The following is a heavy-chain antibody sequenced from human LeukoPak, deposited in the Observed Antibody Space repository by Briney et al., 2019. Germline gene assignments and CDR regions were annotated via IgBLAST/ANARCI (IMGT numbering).Heavy chain of an antibody. CDR2: IHKSGTT. CDR3: ARRYYYNLGSFPFDF. Sequence: SETLSLTCAVSGGPFRGYFWSWLRQSSGKGLEWIGEIHKSGTTNYNPSLNSRVTISEHTSKNQFYLNLSSVTAADTAVYYCARRYYYNLGSFPFDFWGQGTLVTVSS. D-gene: IGHD3-10*01. V-gene: IGHV4-34*01. CDR1: GGPFRGYF. J-gene: IGHJ4*02.